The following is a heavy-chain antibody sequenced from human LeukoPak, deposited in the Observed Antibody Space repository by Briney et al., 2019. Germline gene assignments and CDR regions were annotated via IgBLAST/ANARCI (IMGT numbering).Heavy chain of an antibody. D-gene: IGHD4-17*01. V-gene: IGHV3-64*01. CDR1: LLTFISYA. J-gene: IGHJ4*02. CDR2: ISSNGGST. CDR3: ARGCEYATATVDY. Sequence: PVWSLRLSCAASLLTFISYAMHWVRPAPGKGLDYVSAISSNGGSTYYPNSVKGRFTISRYNSKNTLYLQTSSRAAEAMDAYSCARGCEYATATVDYWGQGTRVTVSS.